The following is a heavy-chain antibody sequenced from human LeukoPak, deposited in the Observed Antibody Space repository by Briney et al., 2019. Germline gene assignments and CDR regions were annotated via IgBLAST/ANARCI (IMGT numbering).Heavy chain of an antibody. V-gene: IGHV3-23*01. J-gene: IGHJ4*02. Sequence: PGGSLRLSCVASRFTFSTFDMSWVRQAPGKGLEWVSSISASGDRTIYADSVRGRLTISRDNSKNALYLQMSSLRVEDTAVYYCAKVPQPDYYFDYRGQGSLVTVSS. CDR2: ISASGDRT. CDR1: RFTFSTFD. CDR3: AKVPQPDYYFDY.